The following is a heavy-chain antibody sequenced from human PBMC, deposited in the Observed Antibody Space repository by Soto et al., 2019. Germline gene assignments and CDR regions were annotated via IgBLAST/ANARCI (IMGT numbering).Heavy chain of an antibody. D-gene: IGHD3-22*01. CDR3: ARETYYFDSSGPPYFDY. V-gene: IGHV3-48*02. J-gene: IGHJ4*02. CDR1: GFIFSRYS. Sequence: EVQLVESGGGLVQPGGSLRLSCAASGFIFSRYSMNWVRQAPGKGLEWVAYISSSSRTIHHADSVKGRFTISRDNAKNSLYLQMNGLRDEDTAVYYRARETYYFDSSGPPYFDYWGQGTLVTVSS. CDR2: ISSSSRTI.